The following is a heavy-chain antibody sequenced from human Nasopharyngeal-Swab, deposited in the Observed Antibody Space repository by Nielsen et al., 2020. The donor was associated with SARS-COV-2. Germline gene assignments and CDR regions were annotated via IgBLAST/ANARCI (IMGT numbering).Heavy chain of an antibody. D-gene: IGHD7-27*01. CDR2: TYYRSKWYN. CDR3: ASSGDYYGMDV. CDR1: GASVSSNSAA. J-gene: IGHJ6*02. Sequence: SDPLSLTCAISGASVSSNSAAWNCIRQSPSRGLEWLGRTYYRSKWYNDYAVSVKSRITINPDTSKNQFSLQLNSVTPEDTAVYYCASSGDYYGMDVWGQGTTVTVSS. V-gene: IGHV6-1*01.